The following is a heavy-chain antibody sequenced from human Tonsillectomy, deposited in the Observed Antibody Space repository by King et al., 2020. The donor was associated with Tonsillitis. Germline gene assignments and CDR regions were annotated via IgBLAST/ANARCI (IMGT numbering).Heavy chain of an antibody. Sequence: VQLVESGGGVVQPGRSLRLSCAASGFTFSDCTMHWVRQAPGKGLEWVAVISDDGSKKFYADSAKGRFTISRDNSKKTLYLQMNSLRAEDTAVFYCARDHGHLVLDYWGQGTLVTVSS. J-gene: IGHJ4*02. CDR2: ISDDGSKK. CDR1: GFTFSDCT. V-gene: IGHV3-30*04. CDR3: ARDHGHLVLDY. D-gene: IGHD6-6*01.